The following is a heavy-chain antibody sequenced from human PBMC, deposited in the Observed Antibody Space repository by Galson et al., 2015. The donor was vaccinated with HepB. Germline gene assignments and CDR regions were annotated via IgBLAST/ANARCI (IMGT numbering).Heavy chain of an antibody. D-gene: IGHD1-26*01. V-gene: IGHV3-66*01. J-gene: IGHJ4*02. CDR2: IYSGGST. Sequence: SLRLSCAASGFSVSSYYVSWLRQAPGKGLEWVSVIYSGGSTHYADSVKGRLTMSRDNSKNMVYLQMNSLRAEDTAVYYCARVFSYSHFDYWGQGTLVTVSS. CDR3: ARVFSYSHFDY. CDR1: GFSVSSYY.